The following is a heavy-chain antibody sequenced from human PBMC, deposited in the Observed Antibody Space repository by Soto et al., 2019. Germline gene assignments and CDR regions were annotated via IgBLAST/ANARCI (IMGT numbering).Heavy chain of an antibody. J-gene: IGHJ4*02. V-gene: IGHV3-23*01. D-gene: IGHD3-22*01. Sequence: GGSLRLSCAASGFTFSSYAMSWVRQAPGKGLEWVSAISGSGGSTYYADSVKGRFTISRDNSKNTLYLQMNSLRAEDTAVYYCAKGEFYYDSSGYWMIDYWGQGTLVTVFS. CDR3: AKGEFYYDSSGYWMIDY. CDR2: ISGSGGST. CDR1: GFTFSSYA.